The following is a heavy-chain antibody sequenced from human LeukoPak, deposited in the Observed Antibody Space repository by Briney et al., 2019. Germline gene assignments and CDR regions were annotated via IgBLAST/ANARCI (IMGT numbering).Heavy chain of an antibody. CDR3: ARDVAARVMDP. D-gene: IGHD6-25*01. CDR2: INQDGSEK. J-gene: IGHJ5*02. CDR1: GFTFSSYW. Sequence: GGSLRLSCAASGFTFSSYWMSWVRQAPGKGLEWMANINQDGSEKSYVDSVKGRFTISRDNAKNSLFLQMNSLRAEDTAVYYCARDVAARVMDPWGQGTLVTVSS. V-gene: IGHV3-7*01.